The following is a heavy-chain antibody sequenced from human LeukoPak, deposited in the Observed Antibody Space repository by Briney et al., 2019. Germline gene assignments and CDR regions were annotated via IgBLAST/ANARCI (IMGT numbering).Heavy chain of an antibody. D-gene: IGHD1-26*01. CDR3: ARRRSGSYWDAFDI. J-gene: IGHJ3*02. V-gene: IGHV1-18*01. Sequence: ASVKVSCKASGYTFTSSGISWMRQAPGQGLEWMRWISAYNGNTNYAQKLQGRVTMTTDTSTTTAYMELRSLRSDDTAVYYCARRRSGSYWDAFDIWGQGTMVTVSS. CDR1: GYTFTSSG. CDR2: ISAYNGNT.